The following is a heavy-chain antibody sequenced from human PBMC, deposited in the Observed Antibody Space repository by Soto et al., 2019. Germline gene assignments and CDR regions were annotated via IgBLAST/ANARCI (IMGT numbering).Heavy chain of an antibody. CDR3: ARDRGGGYCSSTSCERFFGY. J-gene: IGHJ4*02. CDR1: GGSISSGDYY. Sequence: SETLSLTCTVSGGSISSGDYYWSWIRQPPGKGLEWIGYIYYSGSTYYNPSLKSRVTISVDTSKNQFSLKLSSVTAADTAVYYCARDRGGGYCSSTSCERFFGYWGQGTLVTVSS. V-gene: IGHV4-30-4*01. D-gene: IGHD2-2*01. CDR2: IYYSGST.